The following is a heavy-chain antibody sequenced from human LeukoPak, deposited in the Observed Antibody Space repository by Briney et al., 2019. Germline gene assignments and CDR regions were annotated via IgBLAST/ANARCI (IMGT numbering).Heavy chain of an antibody. V-gene: IGHV3-74*01. D-gene: IGHD3-10*01. CDR2: INSDGSRT. CDR1: GFTFKSYW. CDR3: ARGNFYSGSGSSPLDY. Sequence: GGPLRLSCAASGFTFKSYWMHWVRQVPGKGLVWVSRINSDGSRTNYVDSAKGRFTISRDNAKNTLFLQMNSLRAEDTAVYYCARGNFYSGSGSSPLDYWGQGTLVTVSS. J-gene: IGHJ4*02.